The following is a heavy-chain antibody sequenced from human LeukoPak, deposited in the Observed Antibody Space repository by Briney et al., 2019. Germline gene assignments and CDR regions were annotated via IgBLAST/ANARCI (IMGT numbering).Heavy chain of an antibody. Sequence: SSETLSLTCTVSGGSISSYYWSWIRQPPGKGLEWIGYIYYSGSTYYNPSLKSRVTISVDTSKNQFSLKLSSVTAADTAVYYCASEVWSSGYYGSSYYFDYWGQGTLVTVSS. D-gene: IGHD3-22*01. V-gene: IGHV4-59*06. CDR1: GGSISSYY. CDR2: IYYSGST. J-gene: IGHJ4*02. CDR3: ASEVWSSGYYGSSYYFDY.